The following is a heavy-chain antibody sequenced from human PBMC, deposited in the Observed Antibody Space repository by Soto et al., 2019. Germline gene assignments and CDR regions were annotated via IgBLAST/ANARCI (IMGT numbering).Heavy chain of an antibody. J-gene: IGHJ6*04. D-gene: IGHD2-15*01. V-gene: IGHV4-34*01. CDR3: ARGTLFPSPINCSSSSCYSNYYYGMDV. CDR2: LKHRGST. Sequence: SETLSLTCAVDGWSFSAYYWSWIRQPPGKGLEWTGELKHRGSTNYNPSLKSRVTISVDTSKNQFSLKLSSVTAADTAVYYCARGTLFPSPINCSSSSCYSNYYYGMDVWGKGTTVTVSS. CDR1: GWSFSAYY.